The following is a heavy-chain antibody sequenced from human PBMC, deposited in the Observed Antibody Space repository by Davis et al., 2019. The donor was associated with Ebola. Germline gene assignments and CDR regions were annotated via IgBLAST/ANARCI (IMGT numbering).Heavy chain of an antibody. V-gene: IGHV1-18*01. D-gene: IGHD2-8*01. CDR3: ARIERGCMLF. J-gene: IGHJ4*02. Sequence: AASVTVSCKASGYTLTSYGISWVRQAPGQGLEWMGWISAYNGNTNYAQKLQGRVTMTTDTSTSTAYMELRSLRSDDTAVYYCARIERGCMLFGGQGTLVTVSS. CDR1: GYTLTSYG. CDR2: ISAYNGNT.